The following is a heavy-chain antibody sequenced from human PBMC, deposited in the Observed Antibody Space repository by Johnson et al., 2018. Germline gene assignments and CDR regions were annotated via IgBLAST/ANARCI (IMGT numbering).Heavy chain of an antibody. Sequence: QVQLVQSGVVLVRPGGSLRLSCAASGFTFSAYYMSWIRQAPGKGLEWLSYISSSGSIKYHADSLKGRITISRDNSKNTLFLQMNRLRVEDTALYYRAGGSSYNGNDLAPQDAFVIWCQGTIVTVSS. V-gene: IGHV3-11*04. CDR2: ISSSGSIK. CDR3: AGGSSYNGNDLAPQDAFVI. CDR1: GFTFSAYY. D-gene: IGHD1-20*01. J-gene: IGHJ3*02.